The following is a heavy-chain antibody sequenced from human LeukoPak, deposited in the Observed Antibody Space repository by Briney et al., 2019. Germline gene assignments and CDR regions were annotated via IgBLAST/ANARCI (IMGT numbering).Heavy chain of an antibody. J-gene: IGHJ5*02. Sequence: TSVKVSCKASGYTFTSYGISWVRQAPRQGLEWMGWISAYNGNTNYAQKLQGRGTMTTDTSTSTAYMELRSLRSDDTAVYYCARDRGAAAGGYQRGWFDPWGQGTLVTVSS. CDR1: GYTFTSYG. D-gene: IGHD6-13*01. CDR2: ISAYNGNT. V-gene: IGHV1-18*01. CDR3: ARDRGAAAGGYQRGWFDP.